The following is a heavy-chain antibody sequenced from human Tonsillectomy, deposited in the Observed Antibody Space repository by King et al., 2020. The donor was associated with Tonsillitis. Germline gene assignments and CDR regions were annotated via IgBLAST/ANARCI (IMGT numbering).Heavy chain of an antibody. CDR1: GFTFSNAW. Sequence: VQLVESGGGLVKPGGSLRLSCAASGFTFSNAWMSWVRQAPGKGLEWVGRIKSKADGGTTDYAAPVKGRFTISRDDSKNTLYLQMNSLKTEDTAVYYCTTGPGSGNIAFDYWGQGTLVTVSS. D-gene: IGHD3-10*01. J-gene: IGHJ4*02. CDR3: TTGPGSGNIAFDY. CDR2: IKSKADGGTT. V-gene: IGHV3-15*01.